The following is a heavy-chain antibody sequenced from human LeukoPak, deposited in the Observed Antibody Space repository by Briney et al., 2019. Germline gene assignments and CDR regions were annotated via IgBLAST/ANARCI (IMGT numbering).Heavy chain of an antibody. CDR1: GFTFSSYD. D-gene: IGHD3-10*01. Sequence: GGSLRLSCAASGFTFSSYDMHWVRQSPGKGLEWVSLIGTAGDTYYADSVKGRFTISRENAKNSLHLQMNSLRAGDTAVYYCARGYYGSADSWGQGTLVTVSS. V-gene: IGHV3-13*04. J-gene: IGHJ4*02. CDR2: IGTAGDT. CDR3: ARGYYGSADS.